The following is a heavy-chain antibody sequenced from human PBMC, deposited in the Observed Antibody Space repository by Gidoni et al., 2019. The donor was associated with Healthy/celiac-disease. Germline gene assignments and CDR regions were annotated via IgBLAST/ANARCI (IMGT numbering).Heavy chain of an antibody. CDR2: ISGSGVST. D-gene: IGHD2-15*01. J-gene: IGHJ4*02. CDR3: AKDYCSGGSCYSAFDY. CDR1: GFTFRRYA. Sequence: EVLLLESAGGLVQPGGFLRRSWAASGFTFRRYAMSWVRQAPGKGLEWVSAISGSGVSTYYADSVKGRFTISRDNSKNTLYLQMNSLRAEDTAVYYCAKDYCSGGSCYSAFDYWGQGTLVTVSS. V-gene: IGHV3-23*01.